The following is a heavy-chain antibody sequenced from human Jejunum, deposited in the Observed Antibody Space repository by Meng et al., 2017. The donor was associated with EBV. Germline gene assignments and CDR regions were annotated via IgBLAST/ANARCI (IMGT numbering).Heavy chain of an antibody. V-gene: IGHV4-61*08. CDR1: GGSVSSGGYY. CDR2: IYNSEST. CDR3: ARDQNGSYFAY. Sequence: CPGCAKPSGHPSPPCTVSGGSVSSGGYYWSWIRQPPGKGLEWIGYIYNSESTNYKSSLKSRVTISADTSKNQFSLRLSSVTAADTAVYYCARDQNGSYFAYWGQGTLVTVSS. J-gene: IGHJ4*02. D-gene: IGHD1-26*01.